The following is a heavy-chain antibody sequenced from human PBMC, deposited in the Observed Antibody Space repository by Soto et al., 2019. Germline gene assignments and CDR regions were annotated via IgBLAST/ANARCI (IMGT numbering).Heavy chain of an antibody. CDR2: IYSGGST. CDR3: ARVSAALHWFTP. CDR1: GFTFSSYS. V-gene: IGHV3-66*01. J-gene: IGHJ5*02. Sequence: GGSLRLSCAASGFTFSSYSMNWVRQAPGKGLEWVSVIYSGGSTYYADSVKGRFTISRDNSKNTLYLQMNSLRAEDTAVYYCARVSAALHWFTPWGQGTLVTVSS. D-gene: IGHD2-2*01.